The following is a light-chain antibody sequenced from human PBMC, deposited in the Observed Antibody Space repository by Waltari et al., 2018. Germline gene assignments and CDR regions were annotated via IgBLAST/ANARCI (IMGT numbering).Light chain of an antibody. CDR2: LGS. Sequence: DIVMTQSPLSLPVTPVEPASISCRSSKSLLHSNGYNYLDWYLQKPGQSPQLLIYLGSNRASGVPDRFSGSGSGTDFTLKISRVEAEDVGVYYCMQALQTPYTFGQGTKLEIK. CDR3: MQALQTPYT. CDR1: KSLLHSNGYNY. J-gene: IGKJ2*01. V-gene: IGKV2-28*01.